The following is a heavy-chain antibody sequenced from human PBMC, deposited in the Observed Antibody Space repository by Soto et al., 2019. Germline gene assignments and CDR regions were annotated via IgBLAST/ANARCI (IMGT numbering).Heavy chain of an antibody. Sequence: QVQLQESGPGLVKPSGTLSLTCAVSGGSISTSNWWSWVRQPPGKGLEWIGEVYRTGSTNYNPSRESRLTISVDKSKNQCSLKRTSVTAADTAVYYCARARATIAAAAIFDCWGQGTLVTVSS. CDR3: ARARATIAAAAIFDC. D-gene: IGHD6-13*01. CDR1: GGSISTSNW. J-gene: IGHJ4*02. CDR2: VYRTGST. V-gene: IGHV4-4*02.